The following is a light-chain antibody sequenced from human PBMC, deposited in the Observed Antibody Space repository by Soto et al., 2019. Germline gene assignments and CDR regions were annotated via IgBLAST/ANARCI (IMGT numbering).Light chain of an antibody. V-gene: IGKV3-20*01. CDR2: DAS. CDR1: QSVSSIF. CDR3: QQYGSSPYT. J-gene: IGKJ2*01. Sequence: EVVLTQSPGTLSLSPGERATLSCRASQSVSSIFLAWYQQKPGQAPGLLIYDASSRATGIPDRFSGSGSGTDFTLTISRLEPEDFAVYYCQQYGSSPYTFGQGTKLEIK.